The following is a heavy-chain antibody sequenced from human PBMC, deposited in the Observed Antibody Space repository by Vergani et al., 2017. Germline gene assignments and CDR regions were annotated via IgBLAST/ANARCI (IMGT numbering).Heavy chain of an antibody. V-gene: IGHV4-61*02. CDR2: VYPSGTT. CDR3: ARGETRTDWFDP. J-gene: IGHJ5*02. Sequence: QVQLHESGPGLVKPSETLSLICPVPGVSMQSGSFYWTWIRQTAERSLEWMGCVYPSGTTNYNPSLNGRVTIFVDKSKNILSLRLNSVTAADTAVYYCARGETRTDWFDPWGQGTLVTVSS. CDR1: GVSMQSGSFY. D-gene: IGHD3/OR15-3a*01.